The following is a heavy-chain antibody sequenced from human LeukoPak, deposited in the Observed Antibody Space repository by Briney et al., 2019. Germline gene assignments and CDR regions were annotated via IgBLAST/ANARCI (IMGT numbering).Heavy chain of an antibody. J-gene: IGHJ4*02. D-gene: IGHD5-18*01. V-gene: IGHV4-34*01. CDR2: INHSGST. CDR1: GGSFSGYY. Sequence: SETLSLTCAVYGGSFSGYYWSWIRQPPGKGLEWIGEINHSGSTNYNPSLKSRVTISVDTSKHQFSLQLSSVTAADTAVYYCAKGPIQLWLRGTLDYWGQGTLVTVSS. CDR3: AKGPIQLWLRGTLDY.